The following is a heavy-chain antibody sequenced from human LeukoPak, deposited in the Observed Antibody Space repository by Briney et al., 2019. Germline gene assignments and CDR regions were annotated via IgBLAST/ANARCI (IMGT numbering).Heavy chain of an antibody. J-gene: IGHJ3*02. CDR2: ISGSGGST. V-gene: IGHV3-23*01. CDR1: GFTFSSYA. CDR3: AKNEDFHGSGSYYNSAHGPPRAFDI. D-gene: IGHD3-10*01. Sequence: GGSLRLSCAASGFTFSSYAMSWVRQAPGKGLEWVSAISGSGGSTYYADSVKGRFTISRDNSKNTLYLQMNSLRAEDTVVYYCAKNEDFHGSGSYYNSAHGPPRAFDIWGQGTMVTVSS.